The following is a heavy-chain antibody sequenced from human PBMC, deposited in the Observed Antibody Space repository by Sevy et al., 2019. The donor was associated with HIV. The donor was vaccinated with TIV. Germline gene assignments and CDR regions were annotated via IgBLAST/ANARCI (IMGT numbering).Heavy chain of an antibody. V-gene: IGHV3-11*01. CDR2: ISSSGSTI. CDR3: ARMHSPAVVDVYFDY. D-gene: IGHD2-2*01. J-gene: IGHJ4*02. Sequence: GGSLRLSCAASGFTFSDYYMSWIRHAPGKGLEWVSYISSSGSTIYYADSVKGRFTISRDNAKNSLYLQMNSLRAEDTVVYYCARMHSPAVVDVYFDYWGQGTLVTVSS. CDR1: GFTFSDYY.